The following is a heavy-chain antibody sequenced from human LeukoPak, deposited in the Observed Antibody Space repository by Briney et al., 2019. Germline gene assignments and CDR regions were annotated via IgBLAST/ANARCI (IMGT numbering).Heavy chain of an antibody. CDR1: GFTVSSNY. Sequence: QPGGSLRLSCAASGFTVSSNYMSWVRQAPGKGLEWVSVIYSGGSTYYADSVKGRFTISRDNSKNTLYLQMNSLRAEDTAVYYCARDRPGYSSGWYSDYWGQGTLVTVSS. J-gene: IGHJ4*02. CDR2: IYSGGST. D-gene: IGHD6-19*01. CDR3: ARDRPGYSSGWYSDY. V-gene: IGHV3-53*01.